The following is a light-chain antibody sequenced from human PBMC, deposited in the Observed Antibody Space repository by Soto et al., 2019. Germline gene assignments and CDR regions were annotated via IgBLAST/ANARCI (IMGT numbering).Light chain of an antibody. V-gene: IGLV1-44*01. Sequence: QSVLTQPPSASGTPGQRVTISCSGGSSNIGTNPVAWYQQLPGTAPKLLINDAKHRPSGVPERFSGSRSGTSASLAISGLQSEDAADYFCGTWDASLSGYVFGTGTKVTVL. CDR2: DAK. J-gene: IGLJ1*01. CDR3: GTWDASLSGYV. CDR1: SSNIGTNP.